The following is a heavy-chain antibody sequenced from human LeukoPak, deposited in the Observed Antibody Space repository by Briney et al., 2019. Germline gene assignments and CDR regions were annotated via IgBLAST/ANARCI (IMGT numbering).Heavy chain of an antibody. J-gene: IGHJ3*02. V-gene: IGHV3-7*01. CDR3: ARHRSGGSQDDAFDI. CDR1: GFTFTTYW. D-gene: IGHD2-15*01. CDR2: IKQDGSEK. Sequence: PGGSLRLSCAASGFTFTTYWMSWVRQLPGKGLEWVADIKQDGSEKYYVDSVKGRFTISRQNAKNSLFLQMNSLRAEDTAVYYCARHRSGGSQDDAFDIWGQGTLVTVSS.